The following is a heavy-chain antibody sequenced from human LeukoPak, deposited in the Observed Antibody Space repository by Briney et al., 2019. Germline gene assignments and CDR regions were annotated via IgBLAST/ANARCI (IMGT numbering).Heavy chain of an antibody. CDR3: AKSNGYGLIDI. V-gene: IGHV4-4*02. CDR2: IYHSGHI. D-gene: IGHD3-22*01. Sequence: PSETLSLTCAVSGDSISSSKWWTWVRQPPGKGLEWIGEIYHSGHIRYNPSLKSRVTISVDKSKNQFSLKLRSVTAADTAVYYCAKSNGYGLIDIWGQGTMVTVSS. CDR1: GDSISSSKW. J-gene: IGHJ3*02.